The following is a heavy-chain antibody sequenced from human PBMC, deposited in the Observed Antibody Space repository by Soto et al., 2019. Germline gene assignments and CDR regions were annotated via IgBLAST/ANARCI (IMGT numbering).Heavy chain of an antibody. V-gene: IGHV4-31*03. CDR3: ARVNSYGYSYYYYYGMDA. D-gene: IGHD5-18*01. CDR2: IYYSGST. Sequence: TLSLTCTVSGGSISSGGYYWSWIRQHRGKGLEWIGYIYYSGSTYYNPSLKSRVTISVDTSKNQFSLKLSSVTAADTAVYYCARVNSYGYSYYYYYGMDAWGQGTTVTVSS. J-gene: IGHJ6*02. CDR1: GGSISSGGYY.